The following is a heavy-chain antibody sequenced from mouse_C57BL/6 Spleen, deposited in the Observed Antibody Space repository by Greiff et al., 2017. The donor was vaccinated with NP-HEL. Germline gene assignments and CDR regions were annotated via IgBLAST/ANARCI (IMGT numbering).Heavy chain of an antibody. CDR2: IYPGDGDT. D-gene: IGHD4-1*01. CDR3: ARGVTGTGTFDY. V-gene: IGHV1-82*01. Sequence: QVQLQQSGPELVKPGASVKISCKASGYAFSSSWMNWVKQRPGKGLEWIGRIYPGDGDTNYNGKFKSKATLTADKSSSTAYMQLSSLTSEDSAVYFCARGVTGTGTFDYWGKGTTLTVSS. CDR1: GYAFSSSW. J-gene: IGHJ2*01.